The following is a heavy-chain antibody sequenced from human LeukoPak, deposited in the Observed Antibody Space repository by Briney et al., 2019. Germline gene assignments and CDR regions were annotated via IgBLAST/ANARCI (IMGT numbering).Heavy chain of an antibody. CDR1: GFTFSSYE. CDR3: ARLTTAGASAFDI. D-gene: IGHD4-11*01. CDR2: ISSSGSTI. J-gene: IGHJ3*02. Sequence: GGSLRLSCAASGFTFSSYEMNWVRQAPGKGLEWVSYISSSGSTIYYADSVKGRFTISRDNAKNSLYLQMNSLRAEDTAVYYCARLTTAGASAFDIWGQGTMVTVSS. V-gene: IGHV3-48*03.